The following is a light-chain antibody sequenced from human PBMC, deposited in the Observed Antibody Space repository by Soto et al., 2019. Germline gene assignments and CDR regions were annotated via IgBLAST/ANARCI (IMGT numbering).Light chain of an antibody. Sequence: QSVLTQPPSVSAAPGQKVTISCSGSNSNVGSNYVSWYQHLPGTAPKLLIYNNNQRPSGIRDRFSGSRSGTSATLDITGLQTGDGAEYYCSSYTTSSTVVFGGGTKLTVL. V-gene: IGLV1-51*01. CDR1: NSNVGSNY. CDR3: SSYTTSSTVV. CDR2: NNN. J-gene: IGLJ2*01.